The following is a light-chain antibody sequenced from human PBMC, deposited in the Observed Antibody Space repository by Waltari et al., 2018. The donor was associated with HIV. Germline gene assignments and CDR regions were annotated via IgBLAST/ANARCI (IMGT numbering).Light chain of an antibody. CDR3: QQRSNWPRT. CDR2: DVS. Sequence: VLTQSPVTLSLSPAERATLSCRASQSVRINLAWYQQRPGQAPRLLIYDVSNRATDIPPRFSGSGSETDFSLTISSLEPEDVAVYYCQQRSNWPRTFGQGTRLEI. CDR1: QSVRIN. J-gene: IGKJ2*01. V-gene: IGKV3-11*01.